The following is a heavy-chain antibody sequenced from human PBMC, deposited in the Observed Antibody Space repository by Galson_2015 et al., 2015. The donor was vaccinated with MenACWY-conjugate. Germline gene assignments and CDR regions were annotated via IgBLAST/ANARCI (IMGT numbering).Heavy chain of an antibody. Sequence: SLRLSCAASGFTFSTYDMSWVRQAPGKGLEWVSSISGSAATTYYADSVKGRLTISRDNFKNTLYLQINSLRAEDTAIYYCAKGGDCGYSDVYNYWGQGTLVGVSA. CDR1: GFTFSTYD. CDR2: ISGSAATT. V-gene: IGHV3-23*01. J-gene: IGHJ4*02. D-gene: IGHD5-18*01. CDR3: AKGGDCGYSDVYNY.